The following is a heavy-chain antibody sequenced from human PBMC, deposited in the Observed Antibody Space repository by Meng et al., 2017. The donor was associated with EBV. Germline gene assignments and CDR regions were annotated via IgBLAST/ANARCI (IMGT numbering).Heavy chain of an antibody. Sequence: QGDLVQSGCEWKRPGASVKVSCKASGYTFRNYAINWMRQVPGQGLEWMGWINTYSGKATFAQGFTGRFVFSLDTPVTTAHLQISGLKTEDSAVYYCARGVEENGSHYPFDSWGQGTLVTVSS. D-gene: IGHD1-1*01. CDR2: INTYSGKA. V-gene: IGHV7-4-1*02. CDR3: ARGVEENGSHYPFDS. CDR1: GYTFRNYA. J-gene: IGHJ4*02.